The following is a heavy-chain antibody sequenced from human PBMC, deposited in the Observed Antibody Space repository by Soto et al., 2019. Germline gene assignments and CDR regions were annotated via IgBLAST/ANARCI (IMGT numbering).Heavy chain of an antibody. D-gene: IGHD2-15*01. CDR1: GFTLNNYA. V-gene: IGHV3-23*01. Sequence: EVQLLESGGGLLQPGGSLRLSCSATGFTLNNYAMAWVRQAPGEGLEWVSGISGSGATPYYADSVKGRFTISRDNSKNTVFLQLSSLSAEDTAVYFCAKAGYCAGVSCYFYYFDSWGQGTQVTVSA. J-gene: IGHJ4*02. CDR2: ISGSGATP. CDR3: AKAGYCAGVSCYFYYFDS.